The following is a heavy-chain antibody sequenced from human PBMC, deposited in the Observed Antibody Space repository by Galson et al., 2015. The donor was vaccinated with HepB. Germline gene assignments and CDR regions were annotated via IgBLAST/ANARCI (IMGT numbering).Heavy chain of an antibody. CDR1: GDSVSSNSAA. CDR3: ARRGIAVAGKEGSDAFDI. CDR2: TYYRSKWYN. V-gene: IGHV6-1*01. D-gene: IGHD6-19*01. Sequence: ISGDSVSSNSAAWNWIRQSPSRGLEWLGRTYYRSKWYNDYAVSVKSRITINPDTSKNQFSLQLNSVTPEDTAVYYCARRGIAVAGKEGSDAFDIWGQGTMVTVSS. J-gene: IGHJ3*02.